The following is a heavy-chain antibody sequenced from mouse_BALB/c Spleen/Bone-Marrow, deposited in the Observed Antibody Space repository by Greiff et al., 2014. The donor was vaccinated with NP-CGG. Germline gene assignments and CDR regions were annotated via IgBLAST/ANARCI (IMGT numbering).Heavy chain of an antibody. CDR2: IIPSSGYT. CDR3: TIRYYAMDY. CDR1: GYTFTRYT. V-gene: IGHV1-4*01. D-gene: IGHD1-1*01. J-gene: IGHJ4*01. Sequence: QVQLQQSGAELARPGASVKMSCQASGYTFTRYTMHWEKQRPGQGLEWIGYIIPSSGYTNYNQKLKDKATLTADKSSSTAYMQLSSLTSEDPAVYYCTIRYYAMDYWGQGTSVTVSS.